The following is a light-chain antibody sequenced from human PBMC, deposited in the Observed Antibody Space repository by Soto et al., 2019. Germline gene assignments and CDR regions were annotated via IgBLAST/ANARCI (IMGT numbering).Light chain of an antibody. Sequence: EIVMTQSPATLSVSPGERATLSCRASQSVSSNLAWYQQKPGQAPRLLIYGASTRATGIPARFSGSGSGTEFTLTISSLQSEDFEVYYCQQYNNWPQTFGQGNKVEIK. CDR3: QQYNNWPQT. V-gene: IGKV3-15*01. CDR2: GAS. CDR1: QSVSSN. J-gene: IGKJ1*01.